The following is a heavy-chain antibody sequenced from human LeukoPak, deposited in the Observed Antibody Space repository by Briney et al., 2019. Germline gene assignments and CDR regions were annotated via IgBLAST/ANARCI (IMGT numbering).Heavy chain of an antibody. J-gene: IGHJ4*02. CDR3: ATVDTSNYFDW. Sequence: GGSLRLSCAASAFTFSDYYMSWIRQALGKGLEWVSYISTTSDYTNYIDSVKGRFTISRDNAKNSLYLQMNSLRVEDTAIYYCATVDTSNYFDWWGQGTLVTVSS. D-gene: IGHD2-2*01. CDR1: AFTFSDYY. CDR2: ISTTSDYT. V-gene: IGHV3-11*05.